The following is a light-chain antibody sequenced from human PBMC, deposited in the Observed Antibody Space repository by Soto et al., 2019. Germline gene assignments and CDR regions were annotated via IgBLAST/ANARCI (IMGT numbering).Light chain of an antibody. CDR3: QQYDRSQT. Sequence: VLTQSPDTLSLSPGERATLSCRASQSVSSTYVAWYQQKTGQAPRLLIDDASRRATGLPERFSGRGAGTDFTITISRQQPEDCAVYYYQQYDRSQTFGPGTKVDIK. CDR1: QSVSSTY. CDR2: DAS. J-gene: IGKJ3*01. V-gene: IGKV3-20*01.